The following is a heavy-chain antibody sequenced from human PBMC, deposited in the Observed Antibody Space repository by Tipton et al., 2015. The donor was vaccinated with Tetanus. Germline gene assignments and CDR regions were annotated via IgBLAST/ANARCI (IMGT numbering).Heavy chain of an antibody. CDR3: AREDYDFWSGYCSGMDV. D-gene: IGHD3-3*01. CDR2: IYYSGST. V-gene: IGHV4-59*01. J-gene: IGHJ6*02. CDR1: GGSISSYY. Sequence: TLSLTCTVSGGSISSYYWSWTRQPPGKGLEWIGYIYYSGSTNYNPSLKSRVTISVDTSKNQFSLKLSSVTAADTAVYYCAREDYDFWSGYCSGMDVWGQGTTVTVSS.